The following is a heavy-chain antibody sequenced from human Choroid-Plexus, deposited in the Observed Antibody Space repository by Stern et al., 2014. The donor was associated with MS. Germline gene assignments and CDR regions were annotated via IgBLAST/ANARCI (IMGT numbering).Heavy chain of an antibody. J-gene: IGHJ4*02. CDR3: VRVSGSSGSDF. D-gene: IGHD6-19*01. CDR1: GFTLSDHY. V-gene: IGHV3-72*01. Sequence: EAQLVESGGGLVQPGGSLRLSCVASGFTLSDHYMDWVRQAPGKGLEWVGRIRNKANSYTTQYAASVKGRFVISRDDSKNSLYLQMNILKSEDTAVYYCVRVSGSSGSDFWGQGTLVSVSS. CDR2: IRNKANSYTT.